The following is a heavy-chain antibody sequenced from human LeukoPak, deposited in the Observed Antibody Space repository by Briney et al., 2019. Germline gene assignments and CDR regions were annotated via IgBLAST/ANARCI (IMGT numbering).Heavy chain of an antibody. D-gene: IGHD3-16*01. J-gene: IGHJ6*02. CDR2: IYYSGST. Sequence: PSETLSLTCTVSGGSISSYYWSWIRQPPGKGLEWIGYIYYSGSTNYNPSLKSRVTISVDTSKNQFSLKLSSVTAADTAVYYCARVGWGPWGMDVWGQGTTVTVSS. CDR3: ARVGWGPWGMDV. V-gene: IGHV4-59*01. CDR1: GGSISSYY.